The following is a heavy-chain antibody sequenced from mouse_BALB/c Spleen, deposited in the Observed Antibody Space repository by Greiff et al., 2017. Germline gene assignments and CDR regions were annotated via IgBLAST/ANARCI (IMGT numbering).Heavy chain of an antibody. Sequence: VKLQESGAELAKPGASVKMSCKASGYTFTSYWMHWVKQRPGQGLEWIGYINPSTGYTEYNQKFKDKATLTADKSSSTAYMQLSSLTSEDSAVYYCAIRRDYAMDYWGQGTSVTVSS. CDR2: INPSTGYT. V-gene: IGHV1-7*01. CDR1: GYTFTSYW. CDR3: AIRRDYAMDY. J-gene: IGHJ4*01. D-gene: IGHD2-12*01.